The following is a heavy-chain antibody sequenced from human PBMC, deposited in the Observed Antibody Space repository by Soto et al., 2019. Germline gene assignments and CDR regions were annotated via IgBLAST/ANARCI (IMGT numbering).Heavy chain of an antibody. Sequence: QVQLVESGGGVVQPGRSLRLSCAASGFTFSSYGMHWVRQAPGKGLEWVAVISYEGSNKYYADSVKGRFTISRDNSKNTLYLQMNSLRAEDTAVYYCAKEAYDSSGYLDYWGQGTLVTVSS. D-gene: IGHD3-22*01. CDR3: AKEAYDSSGYLDY. V-gene: IGHV3-30*18. CDR1: GFTFSSYG. J-gene: IGHJ4*02. CDR2: ISYEGSNK.